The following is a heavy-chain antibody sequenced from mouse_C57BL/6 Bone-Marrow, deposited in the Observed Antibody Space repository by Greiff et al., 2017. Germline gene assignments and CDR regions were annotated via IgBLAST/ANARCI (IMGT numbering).Heavy chain of an antibody. D-gene: IGHD1-1*01. J-gene: IGHJ2*01. V-gene: IGHV5-9*04. CDR3: ARGYDYGSSLYFDD. Sequence: EVQLQESGGGLVKPGGSLKLSCAASGFTFSSYTMSWVRQTSEKRLEWVATISGGGGNTYYPDSVKGRVTLSRDNAKNTLYLQMRSLRSEDTALYYCARGYDYGSSLYFDDWGKGTTLTVSS. CDR1: GFTFSSYT. CDR2: ISGGGGNT.